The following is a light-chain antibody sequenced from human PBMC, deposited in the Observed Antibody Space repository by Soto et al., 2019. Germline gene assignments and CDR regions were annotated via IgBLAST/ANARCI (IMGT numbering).Light chain of an antibody. J-gene: IGKJ5*01. CDR2: AAS. CDR1: QSISTNY. Sequence: EIVLTQSPGTLSLSPGESATLSCRVSQSISTNYLAWYQQKPGQAPRLLIYAASSRLTGIPDRFSGSGSGTDFTLTISRLEPEDLAVYYCQQYGRTFGQGTRLEMK. V-gene: IGKV3-20*01. CDR3: QQYGRT.